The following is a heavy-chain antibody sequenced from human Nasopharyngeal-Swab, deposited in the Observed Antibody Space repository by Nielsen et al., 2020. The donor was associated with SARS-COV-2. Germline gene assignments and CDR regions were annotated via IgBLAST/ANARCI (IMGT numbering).Heavy chain of an antibody. J-gene: IGHJ5*02. D-gene: IGHD3-16*01. V-gene: IGHV3-21*01. CDR3: TRDRGRWQLFDP. CDR2: ISSSSSYI. Sequence: GGSLRLSCAASGFTFSTYSMNWVRQAPGKGLEWVSSISSSSSYIYYADSVKGRFTISRDNAKNSLYLQMNSLRAEDTAVFYCTRDRGRWQLFDPWGQGTLVTVSS. CDR1: GFTFSTYS.